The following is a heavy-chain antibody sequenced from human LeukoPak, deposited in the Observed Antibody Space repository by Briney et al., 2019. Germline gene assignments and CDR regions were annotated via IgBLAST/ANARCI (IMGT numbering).Heavy chain of an antibody. CDR3: AKDPIYCSGGSCYPVNWFDP. J-gene: IGHJ5*02. V-gene: IGHV3-23*01. D-gene: IGHD2-15*01. Sequence: PGGSLRLSCAASGFTFSSYAMSWVRQAPGKGLEWVSAISGSGGSTYYADSVKGRFTISRDNSKNTLYLQMNSLRAEDTAVYYCAKDPIYCSGGSCYPVNWFDPWGQGTLVTVSS. CDR2: ISGSGGST. CDR1: GFTFSSYA.